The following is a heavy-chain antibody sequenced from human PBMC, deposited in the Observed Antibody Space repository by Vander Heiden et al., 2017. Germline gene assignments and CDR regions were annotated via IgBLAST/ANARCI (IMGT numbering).Heavy chain of an antibody. CDR3: ARDASSGWSPYYYYGMDV. Sequence: EVQLVESGGGLVQPGGSLRLSCAASGFTFSSYEMSWVRQAPGEGLEWVSYIISSGSTLYYADSVKGRFTISRDNAKNSLYLQMNSLRAEDTAVYYCARDASSGWSPYYYYGMDVWGQGTTVTVSS. J-gene: IGHJ6*01. CDR2: IISSGSTL. V-gene: IGHV3-48*03. D-gene: IGHD6-19*01. CDR1: GFTFSSYE.